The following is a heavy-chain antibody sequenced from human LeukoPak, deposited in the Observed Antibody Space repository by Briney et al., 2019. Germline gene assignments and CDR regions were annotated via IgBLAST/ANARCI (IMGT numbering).Heavy chain of an antibody. CDR1: GGSFSGYY. J-gene: IGHJ4*02. Sequence: PSETLSLTCAVYGGSFSGYYWSWIRQPPGKGLEWIGEINHSGGTNYNPSLKSRVTISVDTSKNQFSLKLSSVTAADTAVYYCAKGYGSGILLYWGQGTLVTVSS. CDR2: INHSGGT. V-gene: IGHV4-34*01. D-gene: IGHD3-10*01. CDR3: AKGYGSGILLY.